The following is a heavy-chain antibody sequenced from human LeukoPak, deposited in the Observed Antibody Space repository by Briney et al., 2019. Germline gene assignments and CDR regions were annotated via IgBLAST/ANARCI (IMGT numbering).Heavy chain of an antibody. CDR3: ARYLVDYGDYYYYYYMDV. J-gene: IGHJ6*03. D-gene: IGHD4-17*01. CDR1: GFTFSSYA. Sequence: GGSLRLSCAASGFTFSSYAMHWVRQAPGKGLEYVSAISSNGGSTYYANSVKGRFTISRDNSKNTLYLQMGSLRAEDMAVYYCARYLVDYGDYYYYYYMDVWGKGTTVTVSS. CDR2: ISSNGGST. V-gene: IGHV3-64*01.